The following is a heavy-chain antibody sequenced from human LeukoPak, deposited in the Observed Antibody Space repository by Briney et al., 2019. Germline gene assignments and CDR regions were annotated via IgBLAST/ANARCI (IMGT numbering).Heavy chain of an antibody. Sequence: ASVKVSCRASGYTFTSYDINWVRQATGQGLEWMGGTNPKSGNTGYAQKFQGRVTMTRDTSISTAYMELSSLRSEDTAVYYCARVTGSIDYWGQGTLVTVSS. J-gene: IGHJ4*02. CDR2: TNPKSGNT. V-gene: IGHV1-8*01. CDR3: ARVTGSIDY. D-gene: IGHD1-26*01. CDR1: GYTFTSYD.